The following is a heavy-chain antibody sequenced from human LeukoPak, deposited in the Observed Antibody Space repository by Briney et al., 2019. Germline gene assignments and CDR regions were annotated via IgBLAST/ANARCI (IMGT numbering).Heavy chain of an antibody. J-gene: IGHJ4*02. Sequence: GGSLRLSCAASGFTFSNYNMNWVRQAPGKGLEWVSSISSSTSHIYYADSVKGRFTISRDNSKNTLYLQMNSLRAEDTAVYYCAKRRYSSGWVDYWGQGTLVTVSS. V-gene: IGHV3-21*04. CDR2: ISSSTSHI. D-gene: IGHD6-19*01. CDR1: GFTFSNYN. CDR3: AKRRYSSGWVDY.